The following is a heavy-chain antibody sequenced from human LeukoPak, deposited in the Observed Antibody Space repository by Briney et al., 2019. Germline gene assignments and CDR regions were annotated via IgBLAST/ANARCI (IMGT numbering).Heavy chain of an antibody. Sequence: PGRSLRLSCATSGFTFSNYGLHWVRQAPGKGLEWVSVIWHDGIKQFYADSVQGRFTISRDNFKKTVYLQMDSLRAEDTAVNYCARRGHSGYDTLDYWGQGTLVIVSS. D-gene: IGHD5-12*01. CDR1: GFTFSNYG. V-gene: IGHV3-33*01. CDR2: IWHDGIKQ. CDR3: ARRGHSGYDTLDY. J-gene: IGHJ4*02.